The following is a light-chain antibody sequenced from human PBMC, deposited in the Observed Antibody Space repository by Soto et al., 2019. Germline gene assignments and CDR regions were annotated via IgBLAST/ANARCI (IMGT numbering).Light chain of an antibody. J-gene: IGKJ1*01. CDR3: QQYGSSRWT. V-gene: IGKV3-20*01. CDR1: QSVSSSY. Sequence: TQSPGTLSLSPGERATLSCRASQSVSSSYLAWYQQKPGQAPRLLIYGASSRATGIPDRFSGSGSGTDFTLTISRLEPEDFAVYYCQQYGSSRWTFGQGTKGDIK. CDR2: GAS.